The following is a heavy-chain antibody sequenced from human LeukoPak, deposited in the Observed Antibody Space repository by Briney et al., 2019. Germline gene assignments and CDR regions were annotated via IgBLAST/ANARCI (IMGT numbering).Heavy chain of an antibody. V-gene: IGHV3-9*03. J-gene: IGHJ6*03. Sequence: GGSLRLSCAASGFTFDDYAMHWVRQASGKGLEWVSGISWYSGSIGYADSVKGRFTISRDNAKNSLYLQMNSLRAEDMALYYCAKGNSYGYYYYMDVWGKGTTVTVSS. CDR1: GFTFDDYA. D-gene: IGHD5-18*01. CDR2: ISWYSGSI. CDR3: AKGNSYGYYYYMDV.